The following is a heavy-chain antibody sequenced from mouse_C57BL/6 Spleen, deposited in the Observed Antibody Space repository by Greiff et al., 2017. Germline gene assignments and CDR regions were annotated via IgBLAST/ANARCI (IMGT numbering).Heavy chain of an antibody. CDR1: GYAFSSYW. CDR2: IYPGDGDT. D-gene: IGHD4-1*01. V-gene: IGHV1-80*01. J-gene: IGHJ3*01. Sequence: VQLQQSGAELVKPGASVKLSCKASGYAFSSYWMNWVKQRPGTGLEWIGQIYPGDGDTNYNGKFKGKATLTADKSSSTAYMQLSSLTSEDTAVYFCERSSLTGPAWCAYWGQGTLVTVSA. CDR3: ERSSLTGPAWCAY.